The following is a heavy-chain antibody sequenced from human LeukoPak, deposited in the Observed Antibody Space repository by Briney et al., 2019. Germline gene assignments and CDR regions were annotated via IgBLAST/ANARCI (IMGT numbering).Heavy chain of an antibody. D-gene: IGHD1-14*01. J-gene: IGHJ4*02. V-gene: IGHV3-23*01. CDR3: AKPAKTDYADY. CDR1: AFTFSSYG. Sequence: SGGSLRLSCAASAFTFSSYGMSWVRQAPGKGLEWVSIISGSGGSTYYADSVKGRFTIVRDNSKNTLYLQMNSLRAEDTAVYYCAKPAKTDYADYWGQGTLVTVSS. CDR2: ISGSGGST.